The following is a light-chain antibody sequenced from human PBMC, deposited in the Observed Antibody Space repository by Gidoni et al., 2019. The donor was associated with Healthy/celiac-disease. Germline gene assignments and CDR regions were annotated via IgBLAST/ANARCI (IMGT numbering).Light chain of an antibody. V-gene: IGKV3-15*01. CDR3: QQYNNWPLLT. CDR2: GAS. Sequence: EIVMTQSPATLSVSPGERATLSCRASQSVSSNLHWYQQKPGQAPRLLIYGASTRATGIPARFSGSGSGTEFTLTISSLQSEDFAVYYCQQYNNWPLLTFGGGTKVEIK. CDR1: QSVSSN. J-gene: IGKJ4*01.